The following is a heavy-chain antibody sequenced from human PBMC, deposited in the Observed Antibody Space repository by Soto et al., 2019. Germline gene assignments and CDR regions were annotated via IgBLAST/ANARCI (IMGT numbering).Heavy chain of an antibody. CDR3: VRDYYGSGSTNWFDP. Sequence: SQTLSLTCAISGDSVSINSAAWNLIRQSPSRGLEWLGRTYYRSKWYNDYAISVKSRMIINPDTSKNQFSLQLNSVTPEDTAVYYCVRDYYGSGSTNWFDPWGQGTLVTVSS. V-gene: IGHV6-1*01. J-gene: IGHJ5*02. D-gene: IGHD3-10*01. CDR2: TYYRSKWYN. CDR1: GDSVSINSAA.